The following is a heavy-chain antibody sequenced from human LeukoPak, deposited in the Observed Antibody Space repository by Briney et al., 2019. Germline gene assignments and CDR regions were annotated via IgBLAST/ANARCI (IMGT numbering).Heavy chain of an antibody. CDR1: GGSISSSSYY. D-gene: IGHD3-10*01. CDR2: IYYGGST. Sequence: SETLSLTCTVSGGSISSSSYYWGWIRQPPGKGLEWIGSIYYGGSTYYNPSHKSRVTISVDTSKNQFSLKLSSVTAADTAVYYCARDRNYYGSGSPTLNDYWGQGTLVTVSS. V-gene: IGHV4-39*07. J-gene: IGHJ4*02. CDR3: ARDRNYYGSGSPTLNDY.